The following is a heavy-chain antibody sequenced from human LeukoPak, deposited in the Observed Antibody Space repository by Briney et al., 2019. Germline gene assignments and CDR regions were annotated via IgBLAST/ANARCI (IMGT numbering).Heavy chain of an antibody. Sequence: SETLSLTCTVSGGSISNGDFYWSWVRQRPGKGLEWLGYIYYTGRTTYTPFLKRRVTISADTSQSQFSLKLTSVTAADTAVYYCARVVPDYGGYGGSRYFFDYWGQGTLITVSS. CDR3: ARVVPDYGGYGGSRYFFDY. D-gene: IGHD4-17*01. CDR2: IYYTGRT. CDR1: GGSISNGDFY. J-gene: IGHJ4*02. V-gene: IGHV4-31*03.